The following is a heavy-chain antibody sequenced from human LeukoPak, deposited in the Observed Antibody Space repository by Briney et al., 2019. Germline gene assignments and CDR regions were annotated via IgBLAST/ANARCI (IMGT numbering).Heavy chain of an antibody. Sequence: GGTLTLTCPASGLTFSNYWWNWVRQPPGKGLEWVATIKEDGSEKKYADSVKGRFTISRENAENSLYLRMNSLRAEDTAVYYCARGGGMRSWYDFDYWGQGILVTGSS. V-gene: IGHV3-7*04. J-gene: IGHJ4*02. CDR3: ARGGGMRSWYDFDY. CDR1: GLTFSNYW. CDR2: IKEDGSEK. D-gene: IGHD6-13*01.